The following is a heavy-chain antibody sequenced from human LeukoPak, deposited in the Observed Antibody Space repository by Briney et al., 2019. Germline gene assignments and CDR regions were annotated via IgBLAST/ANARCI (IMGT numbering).Heavy chain of an antibody. Sequence: ASVKVSCKASGYTFTGYYMHWVRQAPGQGLEWMGWINPNSGGTNYAQKFQGRVTMTRDTSISTAYMEVSRMRSDDTAVYYCARGPIYCSGGSCYHYYFDYWGQGTLVTVSS. V-gene: IGHV1-2*02. J-gene: IGHJ4*02. CDR3: ARGPIYCSGGSCYHYYFDY. D-gene: IGHD2-15*01. CDR2: INPNSGGT. CDR1: GYTFTGYY.